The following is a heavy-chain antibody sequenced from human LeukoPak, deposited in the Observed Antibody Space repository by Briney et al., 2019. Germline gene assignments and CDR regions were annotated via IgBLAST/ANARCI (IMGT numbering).Heavy chain of an antibody. CDR2: ISSYSTYI. D-gene: IGHD3-22*01. CDR1: GFSFSDYS. V-gene: IGHV3-21*01. Sequence: GRSLCLSRAPSGFSFSDYSMNSVSQPAGKGLEWVSFISSYSTYIYYADSLKGRFTISRDNANNSLYLQMNSLRAEDTAVYYCARDSFAGYDSSGYSSYDYWGQGTLVTVSS. CDR3: ARDSFAGYDSSGYSSYDY. J-gene: IGHJ4*02.